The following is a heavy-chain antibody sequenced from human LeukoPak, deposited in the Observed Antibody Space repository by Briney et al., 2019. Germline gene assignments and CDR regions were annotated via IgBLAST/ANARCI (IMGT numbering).Heavy chain of an antibody. CDR2: ISTGSSTI. CDR1: GFTFSSYS. D-gene: IGHD3-22*01. J-gene: IGHJ4*02. V-gene: IGHV3-48*04. Sequence: GGSLRLSCAASGFTFSSYSMNWVRQAPGKGLEWVSYISTGSSTIYYADSVKGRFTISRDNAENSLYLQMNSLRAEDTAVYYCASYYDSSLSYYFDYWGQGTLVTVSS. CDR3: ASYYDSSLSYYFDY.